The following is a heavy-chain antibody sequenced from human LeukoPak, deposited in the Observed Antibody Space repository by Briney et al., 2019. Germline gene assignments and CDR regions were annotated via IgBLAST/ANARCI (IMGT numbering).Heavy chain of an antibody. D-gene: IGHD1-26*01. Sequence: PGRSLRLSCAASGFTFSSYGMHWVRQAPGKGLEWVAVISYDGSNKYYADSVKGRFTISRDNSKNTLYLQMNSLRAEDTAVYYCAKDLEYTVGATNYHYYGMDVWGQGTTVTVSS. CDR1: GFTFSSYG. V-gene: IGHV3-30*18. CDR3: AKDLEYTVGATNYHYYGMDV. J-gene: IGHJ6*02. CDR2: ISYDGSNK.